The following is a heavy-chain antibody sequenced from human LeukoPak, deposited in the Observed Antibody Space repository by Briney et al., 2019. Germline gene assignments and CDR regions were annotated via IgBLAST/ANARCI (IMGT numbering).Heavy chain of an antibody. J-gene: IGHJ4*02. CDR1: GFPFSSYE. Sequence: GGSLRLSCSTSGFPFSSYEMNWVRQAPGKGLEWVSYISSNGRTRNYADSVKGRFTISRDNAKNSLYLQINSLRAEGTAVYYCARNPYFDYWGQGTLVTVSS. CDR2: ISSNGRTR. V-gene: IGHV3-48*03. CDR3: ARNPYFDY.